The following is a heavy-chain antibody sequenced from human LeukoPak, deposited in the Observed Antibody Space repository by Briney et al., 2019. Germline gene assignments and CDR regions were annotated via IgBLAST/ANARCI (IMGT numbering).Heavy chain of an antibody. CDR3: AKKYCSSISCYQKFFDY. CDR1: GDSISSSHYY. J-gene: IGHJ4*02. D-gene: IGHD2-2*01. Sequence: PSETLSLTCTVSGDSISSSHYYWGWIRQPPGKGLEWIGSIYYSGSTYYNPSLKSRVTISLDTSMNQLSLKLSSVTAADTAIYYCAKKYCSSISCYQKFFDYWGQGTLVTVSS. V-gene: IGHV4-39*07. CDR2: IYYSGST.